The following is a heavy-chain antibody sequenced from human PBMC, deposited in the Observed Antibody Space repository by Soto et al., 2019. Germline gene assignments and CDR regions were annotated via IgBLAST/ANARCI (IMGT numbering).Heavy chain of an antibody. V-gene: IGHV3-23*01. J-gene: IGHJ4*02. CDR2: ISGSGGST. CDR1: GFTFSSYA. Sequence: PGGSLRLSCAASGFTFSSYAMSWVRQAPGKGLEWVSAISGSGGSTYYADSVKGRFTISRDNSKNTLYLQMNSLRAEDTAVYYCAKDQQSSGYYLLGYFDYWGQGTLVTVSS. D-gene: IGHD3-22*01. CDR3: AKDQQSSGYYLLGYFDY.